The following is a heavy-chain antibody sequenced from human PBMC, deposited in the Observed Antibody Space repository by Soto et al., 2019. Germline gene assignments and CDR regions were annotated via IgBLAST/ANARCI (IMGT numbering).Heavy chain of an antibody. CDR2: IYYSGST. J-gene: IGHJ4*02. D-gene: IGHD5-12*01. CDR3: ARDSKRGYSGYDKLDY. CDR1: GGSVSSGSYY. Sequence: QVQLQESGPGLVKPSGTLSLTCTVSGGSVSSGSYYWSWIRQPPGKGLEWIGYIYYSGSTNYNPSLKSRVTISVDTSKNQFSLKLTSVTAADTAVYYCARDSKRGYSGYDKLDYWGQGTLVTVSS. V-gene: IGHV4-61*01.